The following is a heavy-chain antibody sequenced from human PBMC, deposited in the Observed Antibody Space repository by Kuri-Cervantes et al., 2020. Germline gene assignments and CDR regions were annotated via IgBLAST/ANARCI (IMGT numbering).Heavy chain of an antibody. CDR1: GYTFTSYG. CDR2: ISAYSGGT. CDR3: ARYHFTSRKGFDY. V-gene: IGHV1-2*02. D-gene: IGHD2-2*01. J-gene: IGHJ4*02. Sequence: ASVKVSCKASGYTFTSYGISWVRQAPGQGLEWMGWISAYSGGTNYAQKFQGRVTMTRDTSISTAYMELSRLRSDDTAVYYCARYHFTSRKGFDYWGQGTLVTVSS.